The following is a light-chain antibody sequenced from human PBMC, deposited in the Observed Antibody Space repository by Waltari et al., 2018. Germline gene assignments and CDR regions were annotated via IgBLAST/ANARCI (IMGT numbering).Light chain of an antibody. CDR2: DVT. Sequence: QSALTQPRSVSGSPGQSVTISCTGTSSDVGYYNYVSWYQQRPGKAPRPILYDVTKRPSGVPDRFSGSKSGNTASLTISGLQAEDEADFYCCSYAGSYILVFGGGTKLTVL. J-gene: IGLJ2*01. V-gene: IGLV2-11*01. CDR3: CSYAGSYILV. CDR1: SSDVGYYNY.